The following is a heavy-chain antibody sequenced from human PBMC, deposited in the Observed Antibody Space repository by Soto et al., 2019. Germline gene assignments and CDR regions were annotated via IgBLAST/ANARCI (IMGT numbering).Heavy chain of an antibody. J-gene: IGHJ5*02. D-gene: IGHD3-22*01. CDR1: GGSISSSY. V-gene: IGHV4-4*07. CDR2: FYTTGRA. CDR3: AREPIVEGPRGYNWFDP. Sequence: QVQLQESGPGLVKPSGTLSLTCSVSGGSISSSYWNWIRQPAGKGLEWIGRFYTTGRASYNPSLKGRLTVSGDTSKNQFSLRLGSVTAADTAVYYCAREPIVEGPRGYNWFDPWGQGILVTVSS.